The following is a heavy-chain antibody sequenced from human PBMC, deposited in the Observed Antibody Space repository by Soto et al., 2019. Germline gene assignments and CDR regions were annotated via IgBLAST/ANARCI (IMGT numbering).Heavy chain of an antibody. V-gene: IGHV1-3*01. CDR2: IKAGNGNT. J-gene: IGHJ6*02. CDR3: ARFRGCSSTSCYKSGMDV. Sequence: QVQLVQSGAEVKKHGASVKVSCKASGYTFTSYAMHWVRQAPGPRLEWMGWIKAGNGNTKYSQKCQVRVTITRDTSASTAYMELSSLRSDDTAVYYCARFRGCSSTSCYKSGMDVWGQGTKDTVSS. D-gene: IGHD2-2*02. CDR1: GYTFTSYA.